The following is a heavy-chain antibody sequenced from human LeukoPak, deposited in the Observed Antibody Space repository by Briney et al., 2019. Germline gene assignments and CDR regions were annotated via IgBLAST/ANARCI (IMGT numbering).Heavy chain of an antibody. CDR3: AGGYCSSTSCLPGDY. CDR1: GFTFSSYA. J-gene: IGHJ4*02. D-gene: IGHD2-2*01. V-gene: IGHV4-59*08. CDR2: IYYSGST. Sequence: LRLSCAASGFTFSSYARSWIRQPPAKGLEWIGYIYYSGSTNYNPSLKSRVTMSVDTSKSQLSLKLTSMTAADTAVYYCAGGYCSSTSCLPGDYWGQGTLVTVSS.